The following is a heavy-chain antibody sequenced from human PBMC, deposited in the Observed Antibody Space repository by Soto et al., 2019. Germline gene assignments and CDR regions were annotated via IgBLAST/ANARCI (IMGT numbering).Heavy chain of an antibody. J-gene: IGHJ4*02. CDR2: IYYSGST. CDR3: ARAQGSGFLVS. V-gene: IGHV4-30-4*01. Sequence: ASETLSLTCTVSGGSISSVDYYWSWIRQPPGKGLEWIGYIYYSGSTYYNLSLKSRVTISVDTSKNQFSLKLSSVTAADTAVYYCARAQGSGFLVSWGQGTQVTVSS. D-gene: IGHD3-10*01. CDR1: GGSISSVDYY.